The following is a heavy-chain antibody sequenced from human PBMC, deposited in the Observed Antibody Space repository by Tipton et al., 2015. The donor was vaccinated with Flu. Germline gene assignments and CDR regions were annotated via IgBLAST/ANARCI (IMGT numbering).Heavy chain of an antibody. V-gene: IGHV4-30-4*01. J-gene: IGHJ5*02. CDR1: GGSISSGDYY. CDR3: AREGYTVTTRWFDP. D-gene: IGHD4-17*01. Sequence: TLSLTCTVSGGSISSGDYYWSWIRQPPGKGLEWIGYIYYSGSTYYNPSLKSRVTISVDTSKNQFSLKLSSVTAADTAMYYCAREGYTVTTRWFDPWGQGTLVTVSS. CDR2: IYYSGST.